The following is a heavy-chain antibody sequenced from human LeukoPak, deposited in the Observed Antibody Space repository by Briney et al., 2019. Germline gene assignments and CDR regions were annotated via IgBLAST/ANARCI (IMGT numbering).Heavy chain of an antibody. CDR1: GGSISSYY. Sequence: SETLSLTCTVSGGSISSYYWSWIRQPAGKGLEWIGRIYTSGSTNYNPSLKSRVTMSVDTSKNQFSLKLSSVTAAVTAVYYCARGLAAAGLYYFDYWGQGTLVTVSS. J-gene: IGHJ4*02. CDR2: IYTSGST. V-gene: IGHV4-4*07. D-gene: IGHD6-13*01. CDR3: ARGLAAAGLYYFDY.